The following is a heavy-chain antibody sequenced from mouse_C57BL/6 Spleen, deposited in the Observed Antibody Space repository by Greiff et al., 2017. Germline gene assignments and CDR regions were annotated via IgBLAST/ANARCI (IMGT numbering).Heavy chain of an antibody. CDR1: GYSITSGYY. CDR2: ISYDGSN. Sequence: EVKLQESGPGLVKPSQSLSLTCSVTGYSITSGYYWNWIRQFPGNKLEWMGYISYDGSNNYNPSLKNRISITRDTSKNQFFLKLNSVTTEDTATYYCARVPDWGQGTTLTVSS. D-gene: IGHD2-14*01. J-gene: IGHJ2*01. CDR3: ARVPD. V-gene: IGHV3-6*01.